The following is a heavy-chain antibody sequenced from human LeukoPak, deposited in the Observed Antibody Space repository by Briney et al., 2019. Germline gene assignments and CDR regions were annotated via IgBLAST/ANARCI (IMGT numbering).Heavy chain of an antibody. Sequence: GGSLRLSCAASGFTFSDYYMSWIRQAPGKGLEWVAVISYDGSNKYYADSVKGRFTISRDNSKNTLYLQMNSLRAEDTAVYYCARDGSPRAMIVVVITTYLDYWGQGTLVTVSS. CDR3: ARDGSPRAMIVVVITTYLDY. V-gene: IGHV3-30-3*01. D-gene: IGHD3-22*01. J-gene: IGHJ4*02. CDR2: ISYDGSNK. CDR1: GFTFSDYY.